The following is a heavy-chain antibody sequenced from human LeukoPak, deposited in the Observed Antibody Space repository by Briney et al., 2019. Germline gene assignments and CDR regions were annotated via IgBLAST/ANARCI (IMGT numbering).Heavy chain of an antibody. D-gene: IGHD3-3*01. CDR2: IYYSGST. V-gene: IGHV4-59*01. J-gene: IGHJ6*02. CDR3: ARDTGPYYDFWSGYPTDYGMDV. CDR1: GGSFSGYY. Sequence: SETLSLTCAVYGGSFSGYYWSWIRQPPGKGLEWIGYIYYSGSTNYNPSLKSRVTISVDTSKNQFSLKLSSVTAADTAVYYCARDTGPYYDFWSGYPTDYGMDVWGQGTTVTVSS.